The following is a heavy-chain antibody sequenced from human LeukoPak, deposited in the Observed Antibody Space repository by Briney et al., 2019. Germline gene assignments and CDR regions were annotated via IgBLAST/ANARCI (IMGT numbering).Heavy chain of an antibody. CDR1: GGSISSSNW. V-gene: IGHV4-4*02. J-gene: IGHJ6*02. CDR2: IYYSGST. CDR3: ARDQYYYDSSGYYGMDV. D-gene: IGHD3-22*01. Sequence: ASETLSLTCAVSGGSISSSNWWSWVRQPPGKGLEWIGYIYYSGSTYYNPSLKSRVTISVDTSKNQFSLKLSSVTAADTAVYYCARDQYYYDSSGYYGMDVWGQGTTVTVSS.